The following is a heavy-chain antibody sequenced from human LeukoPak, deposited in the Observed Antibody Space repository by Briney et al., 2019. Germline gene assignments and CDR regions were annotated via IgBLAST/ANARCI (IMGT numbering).Heavy chain of an antibody. D-gene: IGHD1-26*01. Sequence: ASVKVSCKASGGTFSSYAISWVRQAPGHGLEYMGWINFNRGDTNYAEKFQGRVTMTRDTSIDTVYMDLSSLRSDDTALYYCARDKSNGIGIVYWGQGTPVTVSS. CDR2: INFNRGDT. V-gene: IGHV1-2*02. CDR1: GGTFSSYA. J-gene: IGHJ4*02. CDR3: ARDKSNGIGIVY.